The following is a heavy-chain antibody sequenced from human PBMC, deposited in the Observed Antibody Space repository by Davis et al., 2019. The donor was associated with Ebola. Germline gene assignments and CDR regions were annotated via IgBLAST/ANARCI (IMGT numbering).Heavy chain of an antibody. V-gene: IGHV3-11*01. CDR2: ISYSGDTE. Sequence: GESLKISCAASGFSSSNHYMSWIRQAPGEGLEWIAYISYSGDTEYYADSVRGRFTISRDNAKNSLYLQMNSLRGEDTALYYCARDLGVGGAFDVWGQGTMVTVSS. J-gene: IGHJ3*01. D-gene: IGHD3-3*01. CDR1: GFSSSNHY. CDR3: ARDLGVGGAFDV.